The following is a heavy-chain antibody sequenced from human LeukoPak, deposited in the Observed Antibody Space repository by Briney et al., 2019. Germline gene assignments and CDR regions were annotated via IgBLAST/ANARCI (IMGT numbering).Heavy chain of an antibody. CDR3: AKDRRGYSYGGLFDY. V-gene: IGHV3-23*01. Sequence: PGGSLRLSCAASGFTFSSYAMSWVRQAPGKGLEWVSAISGSGGSTCYADSVKGRFTISRDNSKNTLYLQMNSLRAEDTAVYYCAKDRRGYSYGGLFDYWGQGTLVTVSS. D-gene: IGHD5-18*01. CDR1: GFTFSSYA. J-gene: IGHJ4*02. CDR2: ISGSGGST.